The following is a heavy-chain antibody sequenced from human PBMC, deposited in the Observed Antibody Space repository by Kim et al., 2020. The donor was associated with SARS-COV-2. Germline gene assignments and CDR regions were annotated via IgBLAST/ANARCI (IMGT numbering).Heavy chain of an antibody. D-gene: IGHD3-22*01. J-gene: IGHJ4*02. CDR3: ARASGYYYPVDY. CDR2: IYYSGST. V-gene: IGHV4-59*01. Sequence: SETLSLTCTVSGGSISSYYWSWIRQPPGKGLEWIGYIYYSGSTNYNPSLKSRVTISVDTSKNQFSLKLSSVTAADTAVYYCARASGYYYPVDYWGQGTLV. CDR1: GGSISSYY.